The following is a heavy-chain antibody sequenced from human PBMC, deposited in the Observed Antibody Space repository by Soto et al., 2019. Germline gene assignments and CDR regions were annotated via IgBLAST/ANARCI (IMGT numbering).Heavy chain of an antibody. CDR2: IRNTGDST. CDR3: AKTSSGSVYSYFDY. D-gene: IGHD6-19*01. CDR1: GFTFRSYA. J-gene: IGHJ4*02. V-gene: IGHV3-23*01. Sequence: GGSLRLSCAASGFTFRSYAMSWVRQAPGKGLEWVSVIRNTGDSTYYTDSVRGRFTISRDNSKDTLYLQMDSLRAEDTAVYYCAKTSSGSVYSYFDYWGLGTLVTFSS.